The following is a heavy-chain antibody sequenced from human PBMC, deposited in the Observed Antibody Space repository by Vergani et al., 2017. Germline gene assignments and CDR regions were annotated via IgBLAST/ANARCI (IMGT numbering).Heavy chain of an antibody. CDR3: AKWGRGYSYGPNRAEYFQH. Sequence: VQLVESGGGLVQPGGSLSLSCAASGLTFSSYAMSWVGQAPGKGLEWVSAISGSGGSTYYADSVKGRFTISRDNSKNTLYLQMNSLRAEDTAVYYCAKWGRGYSYGPNRAEYFQHWGQGTLVTVSS. CDR1: GLTFSSYA. CDR2: ISGSGGST. D-gene: IGHD5-18*01. V-gene: IGHV3-23*04. J-gene: IGHJ1*01.